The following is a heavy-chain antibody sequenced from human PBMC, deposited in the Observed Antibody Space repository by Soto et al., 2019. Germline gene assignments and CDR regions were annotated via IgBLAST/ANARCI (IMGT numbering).Heavy chain of an antibody. Sequence: SETLSLTCTVSGGSISSYYWSWIRQPPGKGLEWIGYIYYSGSTNYNPSLKSRVTISVDTSKNQFSLKLSSVTAADTAVYYCVRDMSITIFGVDLKNYGMDVWGQGTTVTVS. J-gene: IGHJ6*02. CDR2: IYYSGST. D-gene: IGHD3-3*01. V-gene: IGHV4-59*01. CDR1: GGSISSYY. CDR3: VRDMSITIFGVDLKNYGMDV.